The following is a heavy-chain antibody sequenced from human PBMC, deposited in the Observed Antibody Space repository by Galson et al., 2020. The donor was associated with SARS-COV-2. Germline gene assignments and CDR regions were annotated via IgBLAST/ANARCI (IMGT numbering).Heavy chain of an antibody. Sequence: SETLSLTCTVSGGSISSGGYYWSWIRQHPGKGLEWIGYIYYSGSTYYNPSLKSRVTISVDTSKNQFSLKLSSVTAADTAVYYCARDSGSRDFDWLLPYYYGMDVWGQGTTVTVSS. J-gene: IGHJ6*02. V-gene: IGHV4-31*03. D-gene: IGHD3-9*01. CDR3: ARDSGSRDFDWLLPYYYGMDV. CDR2: IYYSGST. CDR1: GGSISSGGYY.